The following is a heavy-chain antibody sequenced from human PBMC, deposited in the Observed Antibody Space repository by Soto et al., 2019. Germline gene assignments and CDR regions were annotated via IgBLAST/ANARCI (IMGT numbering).Heavy chain of an antibody. Sequence: GGSLRLSCAASGFNFSVYWMHWVRQAPGKGLMWVARLNSDGTYASSADSVKGRLTISRDNAKNTLYLQLNSLRAEDTAVYYCARGGAYGDYRSDFWGQGTLVTVSS. CDR1: GFNFSVYW. D-gene: IGHD4-17*01. J-gene: IGHJ4*02. CDR2: LNSDGTYA. CDR3: ARGGAYGDYRSDF. V-gene: IGHV3-74*01.